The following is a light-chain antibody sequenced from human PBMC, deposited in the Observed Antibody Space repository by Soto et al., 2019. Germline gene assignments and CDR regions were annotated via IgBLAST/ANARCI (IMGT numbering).Light chain of an antibody. CDR1: QSVSSW. J-gene: IGKJ1*01. CDR2: KAS. V-gene: IGKV1-5*03. Sequence: DIQMTQSPSTLSASVGDRVTFTCRASQSVSSWVAWYQQKPGKAPNLLITKASSLESGVPSRFSGSGTGTEFTLTINGLQPDDFATYYCQQYKSFLGTFGQGTKVEIK. CDR3: QQYKSFLGT.